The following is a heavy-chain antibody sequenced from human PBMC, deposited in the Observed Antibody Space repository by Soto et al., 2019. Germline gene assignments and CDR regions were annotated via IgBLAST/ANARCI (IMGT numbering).Heavy chain of an antibody. CDR3: ARSLSGSYPDY. J-gene: IGHJ4*02. CDR1: GCSISSYY. CDR2: TYYSGST. D-gene: IGHD1-26*01. Sequence: SETLSLTCTFSGCSISSYYWSWIRQPPGKGLEWIGYTYYSGSTNYNPSLKSRVTISVDTSKNQFSLKLSSVTAADTAVYYCARSLSGSYPDYWGQGTLVTVSS. V-gene: IGHV4-59*01.